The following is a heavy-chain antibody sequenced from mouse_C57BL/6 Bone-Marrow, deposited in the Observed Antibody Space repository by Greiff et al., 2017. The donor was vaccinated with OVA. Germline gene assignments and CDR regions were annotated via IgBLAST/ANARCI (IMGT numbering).Heavy chain of an antibody. Sequence: EVQLQQSGPELVKPGASVKISCKASGYTFTDYYMNWVKQSHGRSLEWIGEINPNNGGTSYNQKFKGKATLTVDKSSSTAYLELRSLTSEDSAVYYCARPLRRRAWFAYWGQGTLVTVSA. CDR3: ARPLRRRAWFAY. V-gene: IGHV1-26*01. CDR1: GYTFTDYY. D-gene: IGHD2-12*01. J-gene: IGHJ3*01. CDR2: INPNNGGT.